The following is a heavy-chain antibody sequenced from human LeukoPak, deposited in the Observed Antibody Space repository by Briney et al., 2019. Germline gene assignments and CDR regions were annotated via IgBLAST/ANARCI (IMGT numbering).Heavy chain of an antibody. J-gene: IGHJ6*04. CDR2: IKQDGSEI. CDR3: ARVPITYYYGSGSYFCGMDV. V-gene: IGHV3-7*03. Sequence: GGSLRLSCAASGFTFSSYWVSWVRLAPGKGLEWVANIKQDGSEIYYVDSVKGRFTISRDNAKNSLYLQMNTLRAKDTAVYYCARVPITYYYGSGSYFCGMDVWGKGTTVSVSS. D-gene: IGHD3-10*01. CDR1: GFTFSSYW.